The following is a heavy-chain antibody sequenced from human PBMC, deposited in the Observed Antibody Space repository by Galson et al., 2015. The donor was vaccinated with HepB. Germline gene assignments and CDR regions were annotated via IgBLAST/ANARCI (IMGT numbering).Heavy chain of an antibody. CDR3: ATHASTVPLY. Sequence: SLRLSCAASKFTFSTYAMSWVRQAPGKGLEWVSSIGATDGGAYYVDSVKGRFTISRDNSKNMLYLQINSLRAEDTAVYYCATHASTVPLYWGQGTLVTVSS. J-gene: IGHJ4*02. CDR2: IGATDGGA. CDR1: KFTFSTYA. V-gene: IGHV3-23*01. D-gene: IGHD3-16*01.